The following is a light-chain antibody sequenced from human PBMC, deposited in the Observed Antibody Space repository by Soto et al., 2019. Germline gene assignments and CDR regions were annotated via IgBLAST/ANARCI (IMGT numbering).Light chain of an antibody. CDR2: AAS. V-gene: IGKV1-5*01. J-gene: IGKJ1*01. CDR1: QSIGYW. CDR3: QHYNSYSEA. Sequence: DVRMTQSPSTLSASVGDRVSITCRASQSIGYWLAWYQQKPGKAPNLLIYAASSLESGVPSRFSGSGSGTEFTLTISSLQPDDFATYYCQHYNSYSEAFGQGTKVDIK.